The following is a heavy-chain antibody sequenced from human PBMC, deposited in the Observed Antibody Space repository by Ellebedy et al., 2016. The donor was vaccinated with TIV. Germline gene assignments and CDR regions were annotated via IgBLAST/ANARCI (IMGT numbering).Heavy chain of an antibody. J-gene: IGHJ4*02. CDR2: ISWSSSNI. V-gene: IGHV3-9*01. Sequence: SLKISXAASGFTFDDYAMHWVRQAPGKGLEWVSGISWSSSNIVYADSVKGRFTISRDNAKYSLYLQMNSLRAEDTAVYYCARDRYGDYYFDYWGQGTLVTVSS. D-gene: IGHD4-17*01. CDR1: GFTFDDYA. CDR3: ARDRYGDYYFDY.